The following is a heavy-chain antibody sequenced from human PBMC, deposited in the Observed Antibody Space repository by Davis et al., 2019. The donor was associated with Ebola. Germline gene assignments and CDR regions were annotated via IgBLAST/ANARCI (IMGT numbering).Heavy chain of an antibody. J-gene: IGHJ4*02. CDR1: GGSFSGYY. D-gene: IGHD3-3*01. Sequence: MPSETLSLTCAVYGGSFSGYYWSWIRQPPGKGLEWIGEINHSGSTNYNPSLKSRVTISVDTSKNQFSLKLSSVTAADTAVYYCASTFGVATIRDYWGQGTLVTVSS. CDR3: ASTFGVATIRDY. CDR2: INHSGST. V-gene: IGHV4-34*01.